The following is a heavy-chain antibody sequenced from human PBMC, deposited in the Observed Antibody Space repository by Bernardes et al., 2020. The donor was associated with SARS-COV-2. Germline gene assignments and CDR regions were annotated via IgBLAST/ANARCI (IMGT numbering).Heavy chain of an antibody. V-gene: IGHV3-30*03. J-gene: IGHJ4*02. D-gene: IGHD4-4*01. CDR3: AGGDGYSSYYFDY. CDR2: ISYDGNNK. CDR1: GFTFSVYG. Sequence: GGSLRLSCAASGFTFSVYGMHWVRQAPGKGLEWVALISYDGNNKYYVDSVKGRFTISRDNSKNTLYLQMNSLRAEDTAVYYCAGGDGYSSYYFDYWGQGTLVTVSS.